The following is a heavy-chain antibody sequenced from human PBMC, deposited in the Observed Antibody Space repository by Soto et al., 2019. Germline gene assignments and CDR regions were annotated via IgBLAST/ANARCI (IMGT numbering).Heavy chain of an antibody. J-gene: IGHJ6*03. D-gene: IGHD4-4*01. CDR1: GGSISSSSYY. V-gene: IGHV4-39*01. Sequence: SETLSLTCTVSGGSISSSSYYWGWIRQPPGKGLEWIGSIYYSGSTYYNPSLKSRVTISVDTSKNQFSLKLSSVTAADTAVYYCARHFRPSSYSNYLSYYMDVWGKGTTVTVSS. CDR2: IYYSGST. CDR3: ARHFRPSSYSNYLSYYMDV.